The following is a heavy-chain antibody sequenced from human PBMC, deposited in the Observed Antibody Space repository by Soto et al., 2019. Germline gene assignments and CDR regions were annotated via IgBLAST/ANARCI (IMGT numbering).Heavy chain of an antibody. J-gene: IGHJ4*02. CDR3: VKGRYYDSSGYYSAQFDS. Sequence: GGSLRLSCSTSSFRFSNYAMHWVRQAPGKGLEYVSGISRSGGNTKYADNVKGRYTISRDNSKNTLHLKVTSLRPEDTTIYYNVKGRYYDSSGYYSAQFDSWGQVTLVTVSS. CDR2: ISRSGGNT. V-gene: IGHV3-64D*08. CDR1: SFRFSNYA. D-gene: IGHD3-22*01.